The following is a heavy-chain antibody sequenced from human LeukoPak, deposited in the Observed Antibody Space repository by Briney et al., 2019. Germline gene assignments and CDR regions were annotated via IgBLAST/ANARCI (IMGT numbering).Heavy chain of an antibody. J-gene: IGHJ6*03. D-gene: IGHD2-2*01. CDR2: IYPGDSDT. Sequence: TLGESLKISCKGSGYSFTSCWIGGVRQMPGKGLEWMGIIYPGDSDTRYSPSFQGQVTISADKSISTAYLQWSSLKASDTAMYYCARRAFVVVPAATNWNYGHLKGSYCYYYMDVWGKGTTVTVSS. CDR3: ARRAFVVVPAATNWNYGHLKGSYCYYYMDV. CDR1: GYSFTSCW. V-gene: IGHV5-51*01.